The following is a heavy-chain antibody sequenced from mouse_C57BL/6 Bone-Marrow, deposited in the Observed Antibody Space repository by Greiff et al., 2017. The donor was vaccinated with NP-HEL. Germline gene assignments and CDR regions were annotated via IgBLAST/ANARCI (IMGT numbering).Heavy chain of an antibody. CDR3: TTETGGYHWYFDV. Sequence: EVQLQQSGAELVRPGASVKLSCTASGFNIKDDYMHWVKQRPEQGLEWIGWIDPENGDTEYASKFQGKATITADTSSNTAYLQLSSLTSEDTAVYYCTTETGGYHWYFDVWGTGTTVTVSS. CDR2: IDPENGDT. V-gene: IGHV14-4*01. D-gene: IGHD2-2*01. CDR1: GFNIKDDY. J-gene: IGHJ1*03.